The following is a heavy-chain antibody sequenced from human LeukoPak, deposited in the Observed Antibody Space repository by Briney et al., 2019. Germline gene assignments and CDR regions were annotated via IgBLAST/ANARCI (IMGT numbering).Heavy chain of an antibody. CDR2: ISAYNGNT. D-gene: IGHD3-9*01. CDR3: ARSPGGYYDILTGYYMVPYFDY. Sequence: GASVKVSCKASGYTFTSYGISWVRQAPGQGLEWMGWISAYNGNTNYVQKLQGRVTMTTDTSTSTAYMELRSLRSDDTAVYYCARSPGGYYDILTGYYMVPYFDYWGQGTLVTVSS. V-gene: IGHV1-18*01. CDR1: GYTFTSYG. J-gene: IGHJ4*02.